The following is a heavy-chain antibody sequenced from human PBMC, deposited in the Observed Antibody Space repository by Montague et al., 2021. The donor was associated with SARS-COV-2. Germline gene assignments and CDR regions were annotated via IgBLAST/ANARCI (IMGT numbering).Heavy chain of an antibody. V-gene: IGHV4-39*01. CDR3: ARHRRYDVVTYYPDF. CDR1: GASFDSDNFF. D-gene: IGHD3-9*01. CDR2: ISNGGRT. Sequence: SETLSLTCSVSGASFDSDNFFWGWIRQPPGKRPEWIGVISNGGRTFDNPSLKSRVTISVHTSRNQLSLNVKSVTAADTAVYYCARHRRYDVVTYYPDFWGQGILVTVSS. J-gene: IGHJ4*02.